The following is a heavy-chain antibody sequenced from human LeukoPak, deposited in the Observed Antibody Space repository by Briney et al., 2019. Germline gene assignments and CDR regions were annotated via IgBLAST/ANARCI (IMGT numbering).Heavy chain of an antibody. CDR2: INTNTGNP. CDR3: ARVGDCSGGSCYSAYYYYGMDV. D-gene: IGHD2-15*01. Sequence: ASVKVSCKASGYTLTSYAMNWVRQAPGQGLEWMGWINTNTGNPTYAQGFTGRFVFSLDTSVSTAYLQISSLKAEDTAVYYCARVGDCSGGSCYSAYYYYGMDVWGQGTTVTVSS. V-gene: IGHV7-4-1*02. J-gene: IGHJ6*02. CDR1: GYTLTSYA.